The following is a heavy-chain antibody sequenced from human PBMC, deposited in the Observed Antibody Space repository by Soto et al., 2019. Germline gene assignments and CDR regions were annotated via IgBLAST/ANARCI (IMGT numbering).Heavy chain of an antibody. CDR1: GFTFGSYA. V-gene: IGHV3-23*01. D-gene: IGHD3-9*01. Sequence: GWSLRLSCAASGFTFGSYAMSWVRQAPGKGLEWVSAISGSGGSTYYADSVKGRFTISRDNSKNTLYLQMNSLRAEDTAVYYYAKEKQYYEIFSIFEYWGQGSLVSVSS. J-gene: IGHJ4*02. CDR2: ISGSGGST. CDR3: AKEKQYYEIFSIFEY.